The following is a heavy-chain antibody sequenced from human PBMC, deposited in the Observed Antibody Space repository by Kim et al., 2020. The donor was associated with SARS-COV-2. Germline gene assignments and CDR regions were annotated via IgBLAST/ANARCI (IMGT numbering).Heavy chain of an antibody. CDR2: IYPGDSDT. D-gene: IGHD2-2*01. J-gene: IGHJ2*01. CDR3: VRRSDQHLGWYFDV. Sequence: GESLKISCKTSGYSFTGYWIGWVRQRPGKGLEYMGSIYPGDSDTRYNPPFQGQVTISAAKSNTTAYLQWRSLQASDTAIYYCVRRSDQHLGWYFDVWGRG. V-gene: IGHV5-51*01. CDR1: GYSFTGYW.